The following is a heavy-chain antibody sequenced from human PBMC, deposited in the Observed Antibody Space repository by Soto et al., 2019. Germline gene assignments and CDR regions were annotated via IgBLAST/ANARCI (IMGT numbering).Heavy chain of an antibody. J-gene: IGHJ4*02. Sequence: EVQVLESGGGLGQPGGSLRLSCVASGFTFSKHGMSWVRQAPGKGLEWVSFISGSGSSTYYADSVKGRFAVFRDNSKNTVYLQMNSLRVEGTAVYYGAMPRDGYISGYWGQGTLVTVSS. CDR2: ISGSGSST. CDR1: GFTFSKHG. D-gene: IGHD5-12*01. CDR3: AMPRDGYISGY. V-gene: IGHV3-23*01.